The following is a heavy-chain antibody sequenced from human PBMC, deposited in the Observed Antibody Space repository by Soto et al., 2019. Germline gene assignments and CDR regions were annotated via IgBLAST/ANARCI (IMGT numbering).Heavy chain of an antibody. V-gene: IGHV4-34*01. CDR1: GGSFSGYY. D-gene: IGHD6-13*01. CDR2: INHSGST. Sequence: SETLSLTCAVYGGSFSGYYWSWIRQPPGKGLEWIGEINHSGSTNYNPSLKSRVTISVDTSKNQFSLKLSSVTAADTAVYYCASSSSWYDYYGMDVWDQGTTVTVSS. J-gene: IGHJ6*02. CDR3: ASSSSWYDYYGMDV.